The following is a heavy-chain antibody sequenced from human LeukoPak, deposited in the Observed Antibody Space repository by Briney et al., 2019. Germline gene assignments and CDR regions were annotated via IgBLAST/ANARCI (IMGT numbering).Heavy chain of an antibody. V-gene: IGHV4-39*01. Sequence: PSETLSLTCTVSGGSISSSSYYWGWIRQPPGKGLEWIGSIYYSGSTYYNPSLKSRVTISVDTSKNQFSLKLSSVTAAVTAVYYCARLGRGAFDIWGQGTMVTVSS. CDR3: ARLGRGAFDI. D-gene: IGHD1-26*01. CDR2: IYYSGST. CDR1: GGSISSSSYY. J-gene: IGHJ3*02.